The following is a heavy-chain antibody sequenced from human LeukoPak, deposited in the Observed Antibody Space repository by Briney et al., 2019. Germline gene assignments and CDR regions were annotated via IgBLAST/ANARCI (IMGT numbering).Heavy chain of an antibody. CDR2: VYYSVST. V-gene: IGHV4-59*01. CDR3: AGGRVWLAFDS. D-gene: IGHD5-18*01. CDR1: GGSISNYY. Sequence: PSETLSLTCTVSGGSISNYYWTWIRQPPRKGLEWIAYVYYSVSTNYNPSLKSRVSISVDTSKNQFSLKLSSVTAADTAVYYCAGGRVWLAFDSWGQGTLLTVSS. J-gene: IGHJ4*02.